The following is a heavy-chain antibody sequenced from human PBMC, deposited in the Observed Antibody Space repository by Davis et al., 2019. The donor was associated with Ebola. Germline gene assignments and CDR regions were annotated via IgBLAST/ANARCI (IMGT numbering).Heavy chain of an antibody. J-gene: IGHJ6*03. CDR1: GYSFTSYW. CDR2: IYPGDSDT. V-gene: IGHV5-51*01. CDR3: ARLSKHLAARPDYYYYYMDV. D-gene: IGHD6-6*01. Sequence: GESLKISCKGSGYSFTSYWIGWVRQMPGKGLEWMGIIYPGDSDTRYSPSFQGQVTISADKSISTAYLQWSSLKASDTAMYYCARLSKHLAARPDYYYYYMDVWGKGTTVTVSS.